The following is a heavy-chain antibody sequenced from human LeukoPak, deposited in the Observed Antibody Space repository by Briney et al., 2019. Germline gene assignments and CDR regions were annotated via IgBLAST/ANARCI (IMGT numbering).Heavy chain of an antibody. CDR1: GFTFSSYA. CDR2: ISGGGGST. V-gene: IGHV3-23*01. Sequence: GGSLRLSCAASGFTFSSYAMDWVRQAPGEGLEWVLAISGGGGSTYYADSVKGRFTISRDNSKNTLYLQMNSLRAEDTAVYYCAKRRHGVVAGRYYFDYWGQGTLVTVSS. J-gene: IGHJ4*02. CDR3: AKRRHGVVAGRYYFDY. D-gene: IGHD6-19*01.